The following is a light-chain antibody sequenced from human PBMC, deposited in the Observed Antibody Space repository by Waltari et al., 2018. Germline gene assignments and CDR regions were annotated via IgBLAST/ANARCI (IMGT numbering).Light chain of an antibody. CDR1: NSDVGGYDH. Sequence: QSALTQPASVSGSPGQSIPISCTGSNSDVGGYDHVSWYQQHPGKVPKLLIYEVSNRPSGVSNRFFGFKSGITASLIISGLQAEDEADYYCSSYSNIKMYLFGTGTKVSVL. CDR2: EVS. V-gene: IGLV2-14*01. CDR3: SSYSNIKMYL. J-gene: IGLJ1*01.